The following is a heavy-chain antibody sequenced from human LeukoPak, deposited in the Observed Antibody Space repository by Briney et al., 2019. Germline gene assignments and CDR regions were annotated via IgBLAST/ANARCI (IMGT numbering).Heavy chain of an antibody. V-gene: IGHV3-15*01. J-gene: IGHJ3*02. CDR1: GFTFSNSW. CDR3: ATHIPWDI. Sequence: PGGSLRLSCVASGFTFSNSWMIWVRQAPGKGLEWVGRIKSKTDGGAIDYAAPVKGRFSISRDDSKDTMFLQMNNLKSDDTAVYYCATHIPWDIWGPGTMVTVS. CDR2: IKSKTDGGAI. D-gene: IGHD2-21*01.